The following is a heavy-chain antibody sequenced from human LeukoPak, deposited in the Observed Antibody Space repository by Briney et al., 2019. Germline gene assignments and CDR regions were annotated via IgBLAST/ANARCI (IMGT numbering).Heavy chain of an antibody. D-gene: IGHD6-13*01. Sequence: SETLSLTCTVSGGSISSGGYYWSWIRQHPGKGLEWIGYIYYSGSTYYNPSLKSRVTISVDTSKNQFSLKLSSVTVADTAVYYCARVVAAGRDYYFDYWGQGTLVTVSS. V-gene: IGHV4-31*03. CDR1: GGSISSGGYY. CDR2: IYYSGST. J-gene: IGHJ4*02. CDR3: ARVVAAGRDYYFDY.